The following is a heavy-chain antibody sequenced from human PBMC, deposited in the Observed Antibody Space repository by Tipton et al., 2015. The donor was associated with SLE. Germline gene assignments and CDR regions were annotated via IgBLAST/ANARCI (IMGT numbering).Heavy chain of an antibody. CDR2: IYTSGST. V-gene: IGHV4-61*09. D-gene: IGHD3-10*01. Sequence: TLSLTCTVSGGSISSGSYYWSWIRQPAGKGLEWIGYIYTSGSTYYNPSLKSRVTISVDTSKNQFSLKLSSVTAADTAVYYCAGRGVRGVIITSVYWGQGTLVTVSS. CDR1: GGSISSGSYY. CDR3: AGRGVRGVIITSVY. J-gene: IGHJ4*02.